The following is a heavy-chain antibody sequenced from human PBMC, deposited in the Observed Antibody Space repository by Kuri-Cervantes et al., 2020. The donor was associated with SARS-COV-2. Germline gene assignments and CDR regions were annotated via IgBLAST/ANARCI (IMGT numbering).Heavy chain of an antibody. V-gene: IGHV1-2*04. D-gene: IGHD3-10*01. CDR1: GYTFTGYY. CDR2: INPNSGGT. Sequence: ASVKVSCKASGYTFTGYYMHWVRQAPGQGLEWMGWINPNSGGTDYAQKFQGWVTMTRDTSISTVYMERSRLRSDDTAVYYCARGGGVRGLMVMFRWRGAGPLDFWGQGSPVTVSS. J-gene: IGHJ4*02. CDR3: ARGGGVRGLMVMFRWRGAGPLDF.